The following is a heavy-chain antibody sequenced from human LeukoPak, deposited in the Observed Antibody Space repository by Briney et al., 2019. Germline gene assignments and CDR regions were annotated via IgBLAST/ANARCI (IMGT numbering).Heavy chain of an antibody. D-gene: IGHD5-12*01. V-gene: IGHV3-33*08. J-gene: IGHJ4*02. CDR1: GFTFSSYA. CDR2: IWYDGDNK. CDR3: ARVPDGGYGPLDY. Sequence: GGSLGLSCAASGFTFSSYAMSWVRQAPGKGLEWVAVIWYDGDNKYYTDSVKGRFTVSRDNSKNTVYLQMNSLTAEDTAVYYCARVPDGGYGPLDYWGRGTLVTVSS.